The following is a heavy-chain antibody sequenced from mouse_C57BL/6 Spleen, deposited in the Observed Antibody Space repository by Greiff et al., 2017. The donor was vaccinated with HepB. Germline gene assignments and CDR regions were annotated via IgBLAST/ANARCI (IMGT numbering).Heavy chain of an antibody. CDR2: IDPSDSYT. J-gene: IGHJ2*01. CDR1: GYTFTSYW. Sequence: QVQLQQPGAELVRPGPSVKLSCKASGYTFTSYWMHWVKQRPGQGLEWIGVIDPSDSYTNYNQKFKGKATLTVDTSSSTAYMQLSSLTSEDSAVYYCARGPLYYGSSHFDYWGQGTTLTVSS. V-gene: IGHV1-59*01. D-gene: IGHD1-1*01. CDR3: ARGPLYYGSSHFDY.